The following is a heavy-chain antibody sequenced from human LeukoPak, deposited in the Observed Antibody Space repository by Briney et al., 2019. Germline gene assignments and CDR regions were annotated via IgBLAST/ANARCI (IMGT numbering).Heavy chain of an antibody. D-gene: IGHD3-9*01. CDR2: IYYSGST. J-gene: IGHJ3*02. CDR3: ARVFSDILTNDDDAFDI. Sequence: PSETLSLTCTVSGGSISSYYWSWIRQPPGKGLEWIGYIYYSGSTNYNPSLKSRVTISVDTSKNQFSLKLSSVTAADTAVYYCARVFSDILTNDDDAFDIWGQGTMVTVSS. CDR1: GGSISSYY. V-gene: IGHV4-59*01.